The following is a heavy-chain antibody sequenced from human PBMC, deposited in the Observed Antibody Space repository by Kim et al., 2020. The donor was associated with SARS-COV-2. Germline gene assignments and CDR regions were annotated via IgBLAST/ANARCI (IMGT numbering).Heavy chain of an antibody. D-gene: IGHD6-13*01. CDR1: GYTFTGYY. CDR2: INPNSGGT. V-gene: IGHV1-2*06. Sequence: ASVKVSCKASGYTFTGYYKHWVRQAPGQGLDWMGRINPNSGGTNYAQKFQGRVTMTRDTSISTAYMELSRLRSDDTAVYYCAVTEYSSSWYTSYWGQGTLVTVSS. CDR3: AVTEYSSSWYTSY. J-gene: IGHJ4*02.